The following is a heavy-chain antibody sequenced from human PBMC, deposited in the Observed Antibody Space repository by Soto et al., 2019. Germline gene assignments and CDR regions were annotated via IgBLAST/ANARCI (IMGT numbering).Heavy chain of an antibody. J-gene: IGHJ6*03. CDR3: ARESRSSTRAPLYYYYYYYMDV. Sequence: SDTLSLTCAVYGGSFSGYYWSWIRQPPGKGLEWIGEINHSGSTNYNPSLKSRVTISVDTSKNQFSLKLSSVTAADTAVYYCARESRSSTRAPLYYYYYYYMDVWGKGTTVTVSS. V-gene: IGHV4-34*01. CDR1: GGSFSGYY. CDR2: INHSGST. D-gene: IGHD2-2*01.